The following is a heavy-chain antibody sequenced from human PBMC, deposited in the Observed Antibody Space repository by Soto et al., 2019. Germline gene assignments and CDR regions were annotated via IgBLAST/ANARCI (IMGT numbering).Heavy chain of an antibody. CDR1: GGTFSSYA. V-gene: IGHV1-69*13. Sequence: GASVKVSCKASGGTFSSYAISWVRQAPGQGLEWMGGIIPIFGTANYAQKFQGRVTITADESTSTAYMELSSLRSEDTAVYYCARAGEGAYYYGSGSYLYHSRYYYYYGMDVWGQGTTGTVSS. J-gene: IGHJ6*02. D-gene: IGHD3-10*01. CDR3: ARAGEGAYYYGSGSYLYHSRYYYYYGMDV. CDR2: IIPIFGTA.